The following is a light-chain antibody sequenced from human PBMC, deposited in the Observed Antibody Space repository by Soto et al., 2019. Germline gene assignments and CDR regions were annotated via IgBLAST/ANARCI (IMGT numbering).Light chain of an antibody. CDR3: HQYGSSPFP. CDR2: GAS. CDR1: QPVSANY. Sequence: VVLTQSPATLSLSPGERATLSCRANQPVSANYLAWYQQKPGQAPRLLIYGASSRATGIPDRFSGSGSGTYFTLTISRLEPEHFAVFYCHQYGSSPFPFGPGTKVHL. J-gene: IGKJ3*01. V-gene: IGKV3-20*01.